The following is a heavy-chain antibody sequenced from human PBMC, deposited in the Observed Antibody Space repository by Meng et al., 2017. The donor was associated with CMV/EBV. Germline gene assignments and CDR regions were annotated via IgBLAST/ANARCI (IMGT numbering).Heavy chain of an antibody. CDR1: GYTFTSYG. D-gene: IGHD2-2*02. CDR3: ARDANEYPRGTWYFDL. V-gene: IGHV1-18*01. J-gene: IGHJ2*01. Sequence: KASGYTFTSYGISWVRQAPGQGLEWMGWISAYNGNTNYAQKLQGRVTMTTDTSTSTAYMELRSLRSDDTAVYYCARDANEYPRGTWYFDLWGRGTLVTVS. CDR2: ISAYNGNT.